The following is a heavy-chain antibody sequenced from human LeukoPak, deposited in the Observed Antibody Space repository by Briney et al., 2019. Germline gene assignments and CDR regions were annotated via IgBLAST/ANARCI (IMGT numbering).Heavy chain of an antibody. CDR3: AKDSATITGSYSYNWFDF. D-gene: IGHD5-12*01. V-gene: IGHV3-43*02. J-gene: IGHJ5*01. CDR2: ISGDGGST. CDR1: GFTFYEYA. Sequence: GGSLRLLCTASGFTFYEYAMQWARQATGKGLQWVSLISGDGGSTFYADSVRGRFTISRDNSKNSLYLQMSGLRTEDTAIYYCAKDSATITGSYSYNWFDFWGQGNLVTVSS.